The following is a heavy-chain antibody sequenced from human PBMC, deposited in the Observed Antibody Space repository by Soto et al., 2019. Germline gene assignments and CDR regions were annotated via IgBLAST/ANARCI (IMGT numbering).Heavy chain of an antibody. V-gene: IGHV4-30-4*01. D-gene: IGHD3-16*01. J-gene: IGHJ4*02. CDR3: AREGGESSDGLYYFDS. Sequence: SETLSLTCTVSGGSTSSDNYWSWIRQPPGKGLEWIGHIYYSGNTDYNPSLKSRLAISIDTSKNQFSLKLSSVTAADTAVYFCAREGGESSDGLYYFDSWGQGSMVTVYS. CDR1: GGSTSSDNY. CDR2: IYYSGNT.